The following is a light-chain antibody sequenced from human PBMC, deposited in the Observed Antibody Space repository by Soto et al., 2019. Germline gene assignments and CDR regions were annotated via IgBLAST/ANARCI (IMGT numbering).Light chain of an antibody. Sequence: QTVVTQEPSLTVSPGGTVTLTSGSNSGVVSGGHYPCWFQQKPGQAPRTLIYETTLKHPWTPARFSGSLLGGKAALTLSGAQPEDEAEYYCLLSFSGAYVVFGGGTKLTV. CDR2: ETT. CDR3: LLSFSGAYVV. CDR1: SGVVSGGHY. V-gene: IGLV7-46*01. J-gene: IGLJ2*01.